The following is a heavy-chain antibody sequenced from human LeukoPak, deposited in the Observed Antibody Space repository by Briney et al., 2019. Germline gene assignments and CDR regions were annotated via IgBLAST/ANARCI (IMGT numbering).Heavy chain of an antibody. CDR1: GFTFSSYA. J-gene: IGHJ6*03. CDR2: ISGSGGST. D-gene: IGHD3-22*01. CDR3: ANHYYYDSSGYYYPYYYYYYYMDV. V-gene: IGHV3-23*01. Sequence: GGSLRLSCAASGFTFSSYAMSWVRQAPGKGLEWVSAISGSGGSTYYADSVKGRFTISRDNSENTLYLQMNSLRAEDTAVYYCANHYYYDSSGYYYPYYYYYYYMDVWGKGTTVTVSS.